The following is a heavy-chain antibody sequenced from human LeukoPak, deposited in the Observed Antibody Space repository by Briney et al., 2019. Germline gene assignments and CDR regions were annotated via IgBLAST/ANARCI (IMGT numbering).Heavy chain of an antibody. D-gene: IGHD3-22*01. CDR2: IYYSGST. V-gene: IGHV4-39*01. CDR1: GGSISSSSYY. J-gene: IGHJ4*02. Sequence: SETLSLTCTVSGGSISSSSYYWGWIRQPPGKGLEWIGSIYYSGSTYYNPSLKSRVTISVDTPKNQFSLKLSSVTAADTAVYYCARRDYYDSSGPIDYWGQGTLVTVSS. CDR3: ARRDYYDSSGPIDY.